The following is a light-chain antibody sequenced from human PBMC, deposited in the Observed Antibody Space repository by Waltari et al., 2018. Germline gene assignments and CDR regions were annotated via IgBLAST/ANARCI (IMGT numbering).Light chain of an antibody. J-gene: IGLJ3*02. CDR3: AAHTSRGTWV. V-gene: IGLV2-14*01. CDR2: EVK. Sequence: QSALTQPASVSGSPGQSITISCTGTSSDVGYSNYVSWYQQFPGKVPIVLISEVKIRPSGVSNRFSASKSGNTASLTISGLQSEDEADNYCAAHTSRGTWVFGGGTKVTVL. CDR1: SSDVGYSNY.